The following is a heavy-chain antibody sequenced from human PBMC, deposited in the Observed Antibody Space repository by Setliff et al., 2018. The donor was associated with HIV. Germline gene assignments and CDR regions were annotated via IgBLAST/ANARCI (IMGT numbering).Heavy chain of an antibody. CDR3: AKTVYDYFDY. CDR2: IKDDGSKT. J-gene: IGHJ4*02. Sequence: PGGSLRLSCVASGFTFSSRWMHWVRQAPGKGLEWVSLIKDDGSKTMYADSVRGRFTISRDNSKNTLYLQMNSLRAEDTAVYYCAKTVYDYFDYWGQGTLVTVSS. V-gene: IGHV3-74*03. CDR1: GFTFSSRW. D-gene: IGHD3-16*01.